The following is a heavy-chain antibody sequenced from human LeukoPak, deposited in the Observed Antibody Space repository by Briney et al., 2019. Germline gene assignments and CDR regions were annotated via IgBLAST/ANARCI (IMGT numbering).Heavy chain of an antibody. Sequence: PGGSLRLPCAASGFTFSSYWMHWVRQAPGKGLVWVSRINSDGSSTNYADSVKGRFTISRDNAKNTLYMQMNSLTAEDTAVYYCARERGSGSYGYYYYIDVWGKGTTVTVSS. CDR2: INSDGSST. J-gene: IGHJ6*03. CDR1: GFTFSSYW. V-gene: IGHV3-74*01. CDR3: ARERGSGSYGYYYYIDV. D-gene: IGHD3-10*01.